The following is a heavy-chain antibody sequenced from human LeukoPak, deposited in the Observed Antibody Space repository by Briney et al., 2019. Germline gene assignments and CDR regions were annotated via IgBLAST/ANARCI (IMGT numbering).Heavy chain of an antibody. CDR3: ARTSYDSSGYPSGMDV. V-gene: IGHV5-51*01. CDR1: GYSFTSYW. D-gene: IGHD3-22*01. CDR2: IYPGDSDT. J-gene: IGHJ6*02. Sequence: GESQKISCKGSGYSFTSYWIGWVRQMPGKGLEWMGIIYPGDSDTRYSPSFQGQVTISADKSISTAYLQWSSLKASDTAMYYCARTSYDSSGYPSGMDVWGQGTTVTVSS.